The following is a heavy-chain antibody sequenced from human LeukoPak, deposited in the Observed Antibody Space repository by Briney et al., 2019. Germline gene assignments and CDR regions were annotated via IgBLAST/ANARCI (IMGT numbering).Heavy chain of an antibody. Sequence: GGSLRLSCAASGFTFSSYSMNWVRQAPGKGLEWVAVIWYDGSNKYYADSVKGRFTISRDNSKNTLYLQMNSLRAEDTAVYYCAKDFTMIAEGAFDIWGQGTMVTVSS. J-gene: IGHJ3*02. CDR1: GFTFSSYS. CDR2: IWYDGSNK. D-gene: IGHD3-22*01. CDR3: AKDFTMIAEGAFDI. V-gene: IGHV3-33*06.